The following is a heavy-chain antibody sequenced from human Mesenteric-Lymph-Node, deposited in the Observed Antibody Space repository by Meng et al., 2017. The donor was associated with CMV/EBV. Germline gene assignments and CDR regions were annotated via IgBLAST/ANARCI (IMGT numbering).Heavy chain of an antibody. D-gene: IGHD1-26*01. Sequence: SGYSFTTHWSGWVRQMPGKGLEWMGIIYPGDSDTRYSPSFQGQVTISADRSISTAYLQWRSLKASDTAIYYCAKHQGSAADYYGMDVWGQGTMVTVSS. V-gene: IGHV5-51*01. CDR2: IYPGDSDT. CDR1: GYSFTTHW. J-gene: IGHJ6*02. CDR3: AKHQGSAADYYGMDV.